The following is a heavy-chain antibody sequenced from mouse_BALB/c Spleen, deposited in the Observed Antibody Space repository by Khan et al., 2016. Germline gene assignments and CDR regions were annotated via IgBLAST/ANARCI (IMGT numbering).Heavy chain of an antibody. CDR3: VSYDSSGSFFDY. J-gene: IGHJ2*01. D-gene: IGHD3-2*01. CDR2: ISYSGST. CDR1: GDSITSGY. V-gene: IGHV3-8*02. Sequence: EVQLQESGPSLVKPSQTLSLTCSVTGDSITSGYWNWIRKFPGNKLEYMGYISYSGSTYYNPSLKSRISITRDTSKNQYYLQFNSVTTEDTATYYCVSYDSSGSFFDYWGQGTTLTVSS.